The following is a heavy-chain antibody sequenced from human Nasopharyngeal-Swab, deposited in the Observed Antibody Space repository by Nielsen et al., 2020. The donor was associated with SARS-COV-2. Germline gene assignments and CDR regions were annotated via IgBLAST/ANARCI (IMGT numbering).Heavy chain of an antibody. CDR3: ARWRGSTTWYFDY. CDR1: GFPLKNYN. V-gene: IGHV3-48*04. J-gene: IGHJ4*02. Sequence: GESLKISCAVSGFPLKNYNMIWVRQAPGKGLEWLSYISVSSLTTYYADSVKGRFTISRDNAKNILYLQINSLRVEDTAVYYCARWRGSTTWYFDYWGQGTLVTVSS. D-gene: IGHD2-2*01. CDR2: ISVSSLTT.